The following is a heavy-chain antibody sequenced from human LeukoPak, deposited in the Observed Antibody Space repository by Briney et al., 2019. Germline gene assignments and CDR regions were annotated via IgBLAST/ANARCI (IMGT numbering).Heavy chain of an antibody. Sequence: GASVKVSCKASGYTFTGYYMHWVRQAPGQGLEWMGWINPNSGGTNYAQKFQGRVTMTRDTSISTAYMELSRLRSDDTAVYYCARGVGRVVVVPATRLSIWGQGTMVTVSS. CDR2: INPNSGGT. V-gene: IGHV1-2*02. J-gene: IGHJ3*02. CDR1: GYTFTGYY. D-gene: IGHD2-2*01. CDR3: ARGVGRVVVVPATRLSI.